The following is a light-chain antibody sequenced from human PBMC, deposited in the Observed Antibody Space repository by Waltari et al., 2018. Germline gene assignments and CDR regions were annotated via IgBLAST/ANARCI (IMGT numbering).Light chain of an antibody. J-gene: IGLJ3*02. V-gene: IGLV1-51*02. CDR2: ENK. CDR1: HSNIGIHY. CDR3: GTWDSSLSDGRL. Sequence: SVLTQPPSVSAAPGQRVTISCSGSHSNIGIHYVSWYQQFPGGGPKLLICENKRRPPVIPDRVSGSKSDTAATLDIGGLHTGDEAHYYCGTWDSSLSDGRLFGGGTKLTVL.